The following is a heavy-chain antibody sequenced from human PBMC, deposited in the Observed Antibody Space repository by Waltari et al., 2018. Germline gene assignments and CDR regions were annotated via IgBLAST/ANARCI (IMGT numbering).Heavy chain of an antibody. Sequence: QVQLVQSGAEVKKPGASVKVSCKASGYTFTSYDINWVRQATGQGLEWMGWMNPNSGNTGYAQKFQGRVTMTRNTSISTAYMELSSLRSEDTAVYYCARGRAARQQWYNWFDPWGQGTLVTVSS. J-gene: IGHJ5*02. CDR2: MNPNSGNT. CDR3: ARGRAARQQWYNWFDP. CDR1: GYTFTSYD. D-gene: IGHD6-6*01. V-gene: IGHV1-8*01.